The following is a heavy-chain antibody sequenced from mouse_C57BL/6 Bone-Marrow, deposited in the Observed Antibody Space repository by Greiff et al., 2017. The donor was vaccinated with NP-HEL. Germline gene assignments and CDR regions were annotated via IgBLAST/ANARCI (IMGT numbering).Heavy chain of an antibody. CDR3: ARVGDYDDYAMDY. CDR2: ISDGGSYT. V-gene: IGHV5-4*03. D-gene: IGHD2-4*01. J-gene: IGHJ4*01. Sequence: DVMLVESGGGLVKPGGSLKLSCAASGFTFSSYAMSWVRQTPEKRLEWVATISDGGSYTYYPDNVKGRFTISRENAKNNLYLQMSHLKSEDTAMYYCARVGDYDDYAMDYWGQGTSVTVSS. CDR1: GFTFSSYA.